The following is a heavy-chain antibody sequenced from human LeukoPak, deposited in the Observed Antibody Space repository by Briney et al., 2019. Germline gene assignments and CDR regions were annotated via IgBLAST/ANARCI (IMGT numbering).Heavy chain of an antibody. V-gene: IGHV4-59*08. Sequence: SETLSLTCTVSGVSISSYYWSWIRQPPGKGLELIAYISSSGSTNYNPSLKSRVTISVDTSKNHFSLKLSSVTAADTAIYFCARRGFFDFWGQGTLVTVSS. CDR2: ISSSGST. J-gene: IGHJ4*02. CDR3: ARRGFFDF. CDR1: GVSISSYY.